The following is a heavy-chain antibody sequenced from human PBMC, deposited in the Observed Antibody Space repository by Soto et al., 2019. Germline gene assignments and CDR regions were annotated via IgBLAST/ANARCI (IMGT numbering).Heavy chain of an antibody. J-gene: IGHJ4*02. CDR1: GYTFTGYY. D-gene: IGHD3-16*02. Sequence: ASVKVSCKASGYTFTGYYMHWVRQAPGQGLEWMGWINPNSGGTNYAQKFQGRVTMTRDTSISTAYMELSRLRSDDTAVYYCARTEWFNYVWGSYRFDYWGQGTLVTVSS. V-gene: IGHV1-2*02. CDR2: INPNSGGT. CDR3: ARTEWFNYVWGSYRFDY.